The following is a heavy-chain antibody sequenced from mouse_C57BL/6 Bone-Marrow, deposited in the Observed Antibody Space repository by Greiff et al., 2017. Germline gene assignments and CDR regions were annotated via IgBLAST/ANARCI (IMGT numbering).Heavy chain of an antibody. CDR2: IYPGNGDT. CDR1: GYAFSSSW. V-gene: IGHV1-82*01. Sequence: VQLQQSGPELVKPGASVKISCKASGYAFSSSWMNWVKQRPGKGLEWIGRIYPGNGDTNYNGKFKGKATLTADKSSSTAYMQLSSLTSEDSAVYFCARSVYYGYDAGFAYWGQGTLVTVSA. CDR3: ARSVYYGYDAGFAY. J-gene: IGHJ3*01. D-gene: IGHD2-2*01.